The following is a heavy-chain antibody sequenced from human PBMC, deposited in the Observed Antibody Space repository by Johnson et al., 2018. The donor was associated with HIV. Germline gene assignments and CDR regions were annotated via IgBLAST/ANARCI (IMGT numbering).Heavy chain of an antibody. CDR1: GFTFDDYA. CDR2: IRWNSGSI. V-gene: IGHV3-9*01. D-gene: IGHD3-16*02. CDR3: AKDTRRKLVMITFGGVIAYH. Sequence: VQLVESGGGLVQPGRSLRLSCAASGFTFDDYAMHWVRQAPGKGLEWVSGIRWNSGSIGYADSVKGRFTISRDNAKNSLYLQMNSLRAEDTALYYCAKDTRRKLVMITFGGVIAYHWGQGTMVTVSS. J-gene: IGHJ3*01.